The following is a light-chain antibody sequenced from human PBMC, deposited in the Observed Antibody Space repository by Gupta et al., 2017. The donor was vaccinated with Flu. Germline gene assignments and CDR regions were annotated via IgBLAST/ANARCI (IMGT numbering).Light chain of an antibody. CDR2: VEGSGFY. CDR1: SGHRTYT. Sequence: QTVPTQSSSASASLGSSVKLTCTLSSGHRTYTIAWHQQQPGEAPRYLMKVEGSGFYNKGSGVPDRFSGSSSGADRYLTISNLQSEDEADYYCETWDSNIVLCGGGTKLT. J-gene: IGLJ2*01. CDR3: ETWDSNIVL. V-gene: IGLV4-60*03.